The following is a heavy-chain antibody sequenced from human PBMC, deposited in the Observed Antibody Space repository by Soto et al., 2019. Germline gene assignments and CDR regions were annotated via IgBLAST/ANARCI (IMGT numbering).Heavy chain of an antibody. CDR3: ARESEILSSGYPSEPFDY. V-gene: IGHV4-31*03. J-gene: IGHJ4*02. CDR1: GGSISSGGYY. Sequence: QVQLQESGPGLVKPSQTLSLTCTVSGGSISSGGYYWSWIRQHPGKGLEWIGYIYYSGSTYYNPSLKSRVTISVDTYKNQFSLKLSSVTAADTAVYYCARESEILSSGYPSEPFDYWGQGTLVTVSS. CDR2: IYYSGST. D-gene: IGHD3-22*01.